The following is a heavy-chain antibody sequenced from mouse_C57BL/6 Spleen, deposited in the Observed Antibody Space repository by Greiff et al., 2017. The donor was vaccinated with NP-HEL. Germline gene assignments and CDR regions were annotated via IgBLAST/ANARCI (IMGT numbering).Heavy chain of an antibody. Sequence: VKLVESGPGLVAPSQRLSITCTVSGFSLTSYGVSWVRQPPGKGLEWLGLIWGDGSTNYHSALISRLSISKDNSKSQVFLKLNSLQTDDTATYYCAKTGNYYGSSYWYFDVWGTGTTVTVSS. CDR2: IWGDGST. J-gene: IGHJ1*03. CDR1: GFSLTSYG. V-gene: IGHV2-3*01. D-gene: IGHD1-1*01. CDR3: AKTGNYYGSSYWYFDV.